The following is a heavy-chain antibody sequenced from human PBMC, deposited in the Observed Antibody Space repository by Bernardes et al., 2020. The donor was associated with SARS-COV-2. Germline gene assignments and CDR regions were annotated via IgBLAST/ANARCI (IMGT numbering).Heavy chain of an antibody. Sequence: ASVKVSCKVSGYTLTELSMHWVRQAPGKGLEWMGGFDPEDGETIYAQKFQGRVTMTEDTSTDTAYMELSSLRSEDTAVYYCATGSGEWGYNWFDPWGQGTLVTVSS. D-gene: IGHD7-27*01. V-gene: IGHV1-24*01. CDR2: FDPEDGET. J-gene: IGHJ5*02. CDR3: ATGSGEWGYNWFDP. CDR1: GYTLTELS.